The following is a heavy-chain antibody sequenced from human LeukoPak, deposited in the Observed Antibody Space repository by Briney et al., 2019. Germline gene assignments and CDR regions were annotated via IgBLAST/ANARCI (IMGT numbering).Heavy chain of an antibody. V-gene: IGHV4-39*01. CDR2: IYYSGST. J-gene: IGHJ4*02. CDR3: ASISRGVATTIDY. D-gene: IGHD5-12*01. CDR1: GGSISSSSYY. Sequence: SETLSLTCTVSGGSISSSSYYWGWIRQPPGKGLEWIGSIYYSGSTYYNPSLKSRVTISVDTSKNQFSLKLSSVTAADTAVYYCASISRGVATTIDYWAREPWSPSPQ.